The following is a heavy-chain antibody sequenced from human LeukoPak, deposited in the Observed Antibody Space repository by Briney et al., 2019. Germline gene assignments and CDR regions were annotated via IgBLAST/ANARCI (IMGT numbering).Heavy chain of an antibody. CDR1: GGSISSSSYY. J-gene: IGHJ5*02. Sequence: PSETLSHTCTVSGGSISSSSYYWGWIRQPPGKGLEWIGSIYYSGSTYYNPSLKSRVTISVDTSKNQFSLKLSSVTAADTAVYYCARVKGSVVVVPAAMGYWFDPWGQGTLVTVSS. V-gene: IGHV4-39*07. CDR3: ARVKGSVVVVPAAMGYWFDP. CDR2: IYYSGST. D-gene: IGHD2-2*01.